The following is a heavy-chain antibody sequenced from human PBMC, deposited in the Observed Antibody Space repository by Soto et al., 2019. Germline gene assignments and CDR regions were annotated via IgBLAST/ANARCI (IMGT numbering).Heavy chain of an antibody. J-gene: IGHJ4*02. D-gene: IGHD1-26*01. CDR3: PKDPSLRGPLSFDY. Sequence: GSLRLSCAASGFTFSSYGMHWVRQAPGKGLEWVAVISYDGSNKYYADSVKGRFTISRDNSKNTLYLQMNSLRAEDTAVYYCPKDPSLRGPLSFDYWGPATLVTVPQ. CDR1: GFTFSSYG. V-gene: IGHV3-30*18. CDR2: ISYDGSNK.